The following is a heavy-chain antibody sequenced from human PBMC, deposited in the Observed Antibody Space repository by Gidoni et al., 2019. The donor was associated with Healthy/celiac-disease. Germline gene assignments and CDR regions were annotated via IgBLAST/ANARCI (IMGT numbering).Heavy chain of an antibody. Sequence: QVQLQESGPGLVKPSETLSLTCTVSGGPISSYYWSWIRQPAGKGLEWIGRIYTSGSTNYNPSLKSRVTMSVDTSKNQFSLKLSSVTAADTAVYYCARDSSGWDPFASGYYYYGMDVWGQGTTVTVSS. V-gene: IGHV4-4*07. D-gene: IGHD6-19*01. CDR3: ARDSSGWDPFASGYYYYGMDV. CDR1: GGPISSYY. CDR2: IYTSGST. J-gene: IGHJ6*02.